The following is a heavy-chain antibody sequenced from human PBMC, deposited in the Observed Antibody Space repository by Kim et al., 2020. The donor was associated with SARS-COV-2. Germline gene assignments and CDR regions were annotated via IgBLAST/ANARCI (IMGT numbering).Heavy chain of an antibody. D-gene: IGHD3-22*01. CDR3: AREFDYYDTTALDYFDF. CDR2: IWFDGNNI. Sequence: GGSLRRSCAASGFTFSSCAMHWVRQAPGKGLEWVAVIWFDGNNINYADSVKGRFTISRDNSKNTLYLQMNSLRAEDTAVYYCAREFDYYDTTALDYFDFWGQGTLVTVSS. V-gene: IGHV3-33*01. CDR1: GFTFSSCA. J-gene: IGHJ4*02.